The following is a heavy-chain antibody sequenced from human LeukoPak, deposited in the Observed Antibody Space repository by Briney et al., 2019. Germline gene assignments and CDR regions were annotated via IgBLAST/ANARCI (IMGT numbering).Heavy chain of an antibody. CDR3: ARGKIGYSYGSYY. J-gene: IGHJ4*02. CDR1: GYSFTSYW. D-gene: IGHD5-18*01. CDR2: IYPGDSDT. Sequence: GESLKISCKGSGYSFTSYWIGCVRQMPGKDLEWMGIIYPGDSDTRYSPSFQGQVTISADKSISTAYLQWSSLKASDTAIYYCARGKIGYSYGSYYWGQGTLVTVSS. V-gene: IGHV5-51*01.